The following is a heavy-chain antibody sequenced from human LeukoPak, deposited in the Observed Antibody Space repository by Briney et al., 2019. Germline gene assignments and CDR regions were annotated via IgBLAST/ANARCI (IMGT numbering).Heavy chain of an antibody. CDR3: ARDFGLRLGELSSHLDY. D-gene: IGHD3-16*02. CDR2: ISYDGSNK. Sequence: PGRSLRLSCAASGFTFSSYAMHWVRQAPGKGLEWVAVISYDGSNKYYADSVKGRFTISRDNSKNTLYLQMNSLRAEDTAVYYGARDFGLRLGELSSHLDYWGQGTLVTVSS. V-gene: IGHV3-30-3*01. J-gene: IGHJ4*02. CDR1: GFTFSSYA.